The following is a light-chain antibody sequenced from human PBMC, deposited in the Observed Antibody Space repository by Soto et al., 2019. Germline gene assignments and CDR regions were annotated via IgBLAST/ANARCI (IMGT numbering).Light chain of an antibody. CDR1: SSNIGNNY. J-gene: IGLJ3*02. V-gene: IGLV1-51*01. Sequence: QSVLTQPPSVSAAPGQKVTISCSGSSSNIGNNYVSWYQQLPGTALKLLIYDNNKRPSGIPDRFSGSKPGTSATLGITGLQTGDEADYYCGTWDSSLSSLWVFGGGTKLTVL. CDR3: GTWDSSLSSLWV. CDR2: DNN.